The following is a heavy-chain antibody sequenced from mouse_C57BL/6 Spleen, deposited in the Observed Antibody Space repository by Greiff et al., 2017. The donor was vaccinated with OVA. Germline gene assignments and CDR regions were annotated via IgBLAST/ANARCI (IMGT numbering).Heavy chain of an antibody. D-gene: IGHD2-4*01. J-gene: IGHJ2*01. CDR1: GFTFCDYG. V-gene: IGHV5-17*01. CDR2: ISSGSSTI. CDR3: ARRYDYIFDY. Sequence: EVKLMESGGGLVKPGGSLKLSCAASGFTFCDYGMHWVRQAPEKGLEWVAYISSGSSTIYYADTVKGRFTISRDNAKNTLFLQMTSLRSEDTAMYYCARRYDYIFDYWGQGTTLTVSS.